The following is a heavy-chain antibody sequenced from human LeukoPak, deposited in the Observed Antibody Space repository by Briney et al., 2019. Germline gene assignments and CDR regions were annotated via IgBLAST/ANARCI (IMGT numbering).Heavy chain of an antibody. CDR3: ARAPGLQLTFFDY. J-gene: IGHJ4*02. V-gene: IGHV3-21*01. CDR2: ISSSSSYI. CDR1: GFTFGDYA. D-gene: IGHD5-24*01. Sequence: GSLRLSCTASGFTFGDYAMSWFRQAPGKGLEWVSSISSSSSYIYYADSVKGRFTISRDNAKNSLYLQMNSLRAEDTAVYYCARAPGLQLTFFDYWGQGTLVTVSS.